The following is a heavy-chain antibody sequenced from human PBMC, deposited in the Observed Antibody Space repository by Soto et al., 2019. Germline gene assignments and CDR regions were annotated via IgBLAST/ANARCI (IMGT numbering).Heavy chain of an antibody. CDR1: GGTFSSYT. D-gene: IGHD3-10*01. Sequence: SVKVSCKASGGTFSSYTISWVRQAPGQGLEWMGRIIPILGIANYAQKFQGRVTITADKSTSTAYMELSSLRSEDTAVYYCARDSPGEPFDYWGQGTLVTVSS. J-gene: IGHJ4*02. CDR2: IIPILGIA. V-gene: IGHV1-69*04. CDR3: ARDSPGEPFDY.